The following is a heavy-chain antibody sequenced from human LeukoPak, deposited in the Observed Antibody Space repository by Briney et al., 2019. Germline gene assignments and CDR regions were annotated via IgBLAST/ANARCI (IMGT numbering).Heavy chain of an antibody. CDR3: AGYCGGDCYGMDV. CDR1: GFTFSSYW. Sequence: GGSLRLSCAASGFTFSSYWMGWVRQAPGKGLEWLANINQDGSEKFYVDSVKGRFTISRDNAENSLYLQMNSLRAEDTAVYYCAGYCGGDCYGMDVWGQGTTVTVSS. J-gene: IGHJ6*02. CDR2: INQDGSEK. D-gene: IGHD2-21*01. V-gene: IGHV3-7*01.